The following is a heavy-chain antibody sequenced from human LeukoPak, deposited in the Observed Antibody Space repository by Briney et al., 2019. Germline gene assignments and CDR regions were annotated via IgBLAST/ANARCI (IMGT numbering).Heavy chain of an antibody. Sequence: ASVKVSCKASGYTFTSYGISWVRQAPGQGLEWMGWISAYNGNTNYAQKLQGRVTMTTDTSTSTAYMELRSLRSGDTAVYYCASSPIAAARGGAFDIWGQGTVVTISS. CDR2: ISAYNGNT. CDR3: ASSPIAAARGGAFDI. J-gene: IGHJ3*02. D-gene: IGHD6-13*01. V-gene: IGHV1-18*01. CDR1: GYTFTSYG.